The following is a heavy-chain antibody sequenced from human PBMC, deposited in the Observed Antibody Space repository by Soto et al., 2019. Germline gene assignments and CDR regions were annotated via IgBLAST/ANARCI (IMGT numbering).Heavy chain of an antibody. Sequence: PGGSLRLSCAASGFTFSSYGMHWVRQAPGKGLEWVAFISYDGSSTYYADSVKGRFTISRDNSKNTLSLQMNSLRTEDTAVYSCAKDSAREVWFPTLFDYWGRGTLVTVSS. D-gene: IGHD3-10*01. J-gene: IGHJ4*02. CDR1: GFTFSSYG. CDR3: AKDSAREVWFPTLFDY. V-gene: IGHV3-30*18. CDR2: ISYDGSST.